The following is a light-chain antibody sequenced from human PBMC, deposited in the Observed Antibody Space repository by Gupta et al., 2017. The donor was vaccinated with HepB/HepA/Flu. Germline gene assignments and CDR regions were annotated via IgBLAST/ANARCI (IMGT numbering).Light chain of an antibody. Sequence: DIVLTQSPDSLPVSLRERATITCKSSQSVLYSSNNNNYLAWYQQKPGASPRLLLYWASNRDSGVPDRFSGSGSGADVTLTINSLQAEDVAIFYCQQCYYNPPVFGPGTRVDIK. J-gene: IGKJ3*01. V-gene: IGKV4-1*01. CDR2: WAS. CDR1: QSVLYSSNNNNY. CDR3: QQCYYNPPV.